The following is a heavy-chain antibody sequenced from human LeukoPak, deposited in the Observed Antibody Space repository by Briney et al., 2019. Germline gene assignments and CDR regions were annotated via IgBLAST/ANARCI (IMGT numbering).Heavy chain of an antibody. CDR2: IYSGGST. CDR3: ARSLFGELPDGMDV. D-gene: IGHD3-10*02. V-gene: IGHV3-53*01. J-gene: IGHJ6*04. CDR1: GFTVSSNY. Sequence: PGGSLRLSCAASGFTVSSNYMSWVRQAPGKGLEWVSVIYSGGSTYYADSVKGRFTISRDNSKNTLYLQMNSLRAEDTAVYYCARSLFGELPDGMDVWGKGTTVTVPS.